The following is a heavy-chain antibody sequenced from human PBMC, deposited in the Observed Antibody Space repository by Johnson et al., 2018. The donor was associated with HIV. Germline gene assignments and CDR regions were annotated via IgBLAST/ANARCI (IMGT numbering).Heavy chain of an antibody. Sequence: QVQLVESGGGVVQPGRSLRLSCAASEFTFSNYAIHWVRQAPGKGLEWVAVISYDGSNKYYADSVKGRFTISRDNSKNTLYLQMNSLRAEDTAVYYCASSEGARYSYGYPDSQGDAFDIWGQGTMVTVSS. J-gene: IGHJ3*02. CDR3: ASSEGARYSYGYPDSQGDAFDI. D-gene: IGHD5-18*01. CDR2: ISYDGSNK. CDR1: EFTFSNYA. V-gene: IGHV3-30-3*01.